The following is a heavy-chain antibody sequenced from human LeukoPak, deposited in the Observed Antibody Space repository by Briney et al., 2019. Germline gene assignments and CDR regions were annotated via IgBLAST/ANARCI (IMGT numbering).Heavy chain of an antibody. V-gene: IGHV3-66*02. Sequence: RGSLRLSCAASGFTVSSNYMSWVRQAPGKGLEWVSVIYSGGSTYYADSVKGRFTISRDNSKNTLYLQMSSLRAEDTAVYYCARDSGNYYFDYWGQGTLVTVSS. CDR1: GFTVSSNY. CDR2: IYSGGST. CDR3: ARDSGNYYFDY. J-gene: IGHJ4*02. D-gene: IGHD4-23*01.